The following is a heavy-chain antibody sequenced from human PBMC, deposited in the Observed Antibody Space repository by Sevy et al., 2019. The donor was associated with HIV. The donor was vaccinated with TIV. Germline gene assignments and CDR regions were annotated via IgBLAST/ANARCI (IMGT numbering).Heavy chain of an antibody. V-gene: IGHV3-7*01. J-gene: IGHJ4*02. Sequence: GGSLRLSCAASGFTFSSYWMSWVRQAPGKGLEWVANIKQDGSEKYYLDTVKGRFTISRDNAKNSLYLQMNSLRAEDTAVYYCARGSTSARSSGYVDYWGQGTLVTVSS. D-gene: IGHD3-22*01. CDR1: GFTFSSYW. CDR3: ARGSTSARSSGYVDY. CDR2: IKQDGSEK.